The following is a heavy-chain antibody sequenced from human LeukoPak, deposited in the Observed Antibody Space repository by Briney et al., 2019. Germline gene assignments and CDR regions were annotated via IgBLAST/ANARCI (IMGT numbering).Heavy chain of an antibody. CDR2: ISAYNGNT. V-gene: IGHV1-18*01. Sequence: ASVKVSCKASGYTFTSYGISWVRQAPGQGLEWMGWISAYNGNTNYAQKLRGRVTMTTDTSTSTAYMELRSLRSDDTAVYYCARDFLGRFGELIMGEYNWFDPWGQGTLVTVSS. CDR3: ARDFLGRFGELIMGEYNWFDP. D-gene: IGHD3-10*01. J-gene: IGHJ5*02. CDR1: GYTFTSYG.